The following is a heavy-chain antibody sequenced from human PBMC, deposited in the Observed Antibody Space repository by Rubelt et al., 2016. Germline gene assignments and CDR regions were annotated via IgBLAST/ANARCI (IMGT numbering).Heavy chain of an antibody. CDR2: ISAYNGNT. D-gene: IGHD2/OR15-2a*01. Sequence: VRQAPGQGLEWMGWISAYNGNTNYAQKLQGRVTMTTDTSTSTAYMELRSLRSDDTAVYYCARARGNSRAFDIWAKGQWSPSLQ. J-gene: IGHJ3*02. CDR3: ARARGNSRAFDI. V-gene: IGHV1-18*01.